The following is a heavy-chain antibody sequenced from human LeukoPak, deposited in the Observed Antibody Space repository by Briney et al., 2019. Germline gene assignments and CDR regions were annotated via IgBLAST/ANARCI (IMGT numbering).Heavy chain of an antibody. CDR1: GYTFTSYG. V-gene: IGHV1-8*02. J-gene: IGHJ3*02. CDR3: ARVLPEIAFDI. Sequence: ASVKVSCKASGYTFTSYGISWVRQATGQGLEWMGWMNPNSGNTGYAQKFQGRVTMTRNTSISTAYMELSSLRSEDTAVYYCARVLPEIAFDIWGQGTMVTVSS. CDR2: MNPNSGNT. D-gene: IGHD1-26*01.